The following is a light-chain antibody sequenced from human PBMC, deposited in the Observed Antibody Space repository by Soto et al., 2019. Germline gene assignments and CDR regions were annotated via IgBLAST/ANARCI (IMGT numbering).Light chain of an antibody. Sequence: EILMTQSPATLSVSPGGRATLSCRASQSISDTLAWYQQKPGQAPRLLIYGASTRATGFPARFSGSGSGTDFTLTISSLQSEDFAVYYCQQYNNWPWTFGQGTKVDIK. CDR3: QQYNNWPWT. V-gene: IGKV3-15*01. CDR2: GAS. J-gene: IGKJ1*01. CDR1: QSISDT.